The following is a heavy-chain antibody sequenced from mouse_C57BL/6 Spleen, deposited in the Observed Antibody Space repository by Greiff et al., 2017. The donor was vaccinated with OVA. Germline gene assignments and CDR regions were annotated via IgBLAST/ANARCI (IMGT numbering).Heavy chain of an antibody. CDR2: ISYDGSN. V-gene: IGHV3-6*01. J-gene: IGHJ4*01. CDR3: ARFLCYAMDY. Sequence: EVQLVESGPGLVKPSQSLSLTCSVTGYSITSGYYWYWIRQFPGNKLEWMGYISYDGSNNYNPSLKNRISITRDTSKNQFFMKLNAVTTEDTATYYCARFLCYAMDYWGQGTSVTVSS. CDR1: GYSITSGYY.